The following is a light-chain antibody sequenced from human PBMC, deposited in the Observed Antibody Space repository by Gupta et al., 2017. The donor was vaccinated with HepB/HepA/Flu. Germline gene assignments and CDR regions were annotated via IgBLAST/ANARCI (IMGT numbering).Light chain of an antibody. J-gene: IGKJ4*01. CDR1: QHISNY. CDR2: AAS. CDR3: QKKHCIPVT. V-gene: IGKV1-27*01. Sequence: DIQMTESPSSLSASVGDRVTITCRSSQHISNYLAWYQQKPGKGPKLLLYAASTSKSGVPSRFSGSGNGTDFTLTISSRQPEAVANYFCQKKHCIPVTFGRGTXVEIK.